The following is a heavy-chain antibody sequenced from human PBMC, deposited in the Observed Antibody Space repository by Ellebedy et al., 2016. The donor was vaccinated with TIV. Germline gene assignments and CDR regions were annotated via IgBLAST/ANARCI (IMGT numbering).Heavy chain of an antibody. V-gene: IGHV3-7*01. CDR3: ARRGSYGDYAVQVNSWFDR. D-gene: IGHD4-17*01. J-gene: IGHJ5*02. CDR2: IYQDGSDT. Sequence: PGGSLRLSCAASGFNFRSYWMGWVRQAPGKGLEWVANIYQDGSDTYYVDSVKGRFTISRDNANKLLFLKMNSLRVEDTAVYYCARRGSYGDYAVQVNSWFDRWGQGALVTVSS. CDR1: GFNFRSYW.